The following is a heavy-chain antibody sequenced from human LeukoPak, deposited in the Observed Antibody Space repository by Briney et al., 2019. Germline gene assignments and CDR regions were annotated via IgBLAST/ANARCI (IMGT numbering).Heavy chain of an antibody. V-gene: IGHV1-2*02. Sequence: ASVKVSCKASGYTFTGYYMHWVRQAPGQGLVWMGWINPNSGGTNYAQKFQGRVTMTRDTSISTAYMELSRLRSDDTAVYYCARDRTYYYDISGYYGADYWGQGTLDTVSS. CDR2: INPNSGGT. CDR1: GYTFTGYY. J-gene: IGHJ4*02. CDR3: ARDRTYYYDISGYYGADY. D-gene: IGHD3-22*01.